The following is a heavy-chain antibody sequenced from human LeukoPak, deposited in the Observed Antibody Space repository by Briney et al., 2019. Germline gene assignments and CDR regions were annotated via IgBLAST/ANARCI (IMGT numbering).Heavy chain of an antibody. CDR2: IDSDGSRT. J-gene: IGHJ4*02. CDR3: ARSQQPPSGVDY. CDR1: GSGFTFSTSA. Sequence: PGGSLRLSCAASGSGFTFSTSAMNWVRQAPGKGLVWVSRIDSDGSRTAHADSVKGRFTISRDNAKNTLYLQMNGLRAEDTAVYYCARSQQPPSGVDYWGQGTLVTVSS. D-gene: IGHD1-26*01. V-gene: IGHV3-74*01.